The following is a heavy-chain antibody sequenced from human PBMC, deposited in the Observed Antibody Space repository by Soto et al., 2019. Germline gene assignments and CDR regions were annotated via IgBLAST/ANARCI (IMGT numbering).Heavy chain of an antibody. Sequence: ASVKVSCKASGYTFTSYGISWVRQAPGQGLEWMGWISAYNGNTNYAQKLQGRVTMTTDTSTSTAYMELRSLRSDDTAVYYCARFDILTGYPPGEYYYYMDVWGKGTTVTVSS. V-gene: IGHV1-18*01. CDR3: ARFDILTGYPPGEYYYYMDV. J-gene: IGHJ6*03. CDR1: GYTFTSYG. CDR2: ISAYNGNT. D-gene: IGHD3-9*01.